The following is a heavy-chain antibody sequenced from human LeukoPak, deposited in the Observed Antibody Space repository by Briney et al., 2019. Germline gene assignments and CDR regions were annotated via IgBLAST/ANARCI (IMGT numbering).Heavy chain of an antibody. Sequence: GGSLRLSCAASESSFSDYLMSWIRQAPGKGLEWVSYISSRGTIIYYADSVKGRFTISRDNAKNSLYLQMNSLRAEDTAVYYCVRESRRYQLPGLNDYYYMDVWGKGTTVTVSS. V-gene: IGHV3-11*04. D-gene: IGHD2-2*01. J-gene: IGHJ6*03. CDR2: ISSRGTII. CDR3: VRESRRYQLPGLNDYYYMDV. CDR1: ESSFSDYL.